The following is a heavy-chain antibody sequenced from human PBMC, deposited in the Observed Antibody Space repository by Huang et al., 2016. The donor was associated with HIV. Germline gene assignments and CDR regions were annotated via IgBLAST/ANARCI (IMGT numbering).Heavy chain of an antibody. CDR3: SRHPFDYYDSTDTGALDI. J-gene: IGHJ3*02. CDR2: IRSKINGDAT. Sequence: EVQLVESGGGLVQPGGSLKLSCAASGFTLSGSAMHWVRQASGRGLQWVGRIRSKINGDATVYSEWVKGRFTNSRDDSKNTAYLQMNSLKTEDTAVYYCSRHPFDYYDSTDTGALDIWGQGTMVTVSS. CDR1: GFTLSGSA. D-gene: IGHD3-22*01. V-gene: IGHV3-73*02.